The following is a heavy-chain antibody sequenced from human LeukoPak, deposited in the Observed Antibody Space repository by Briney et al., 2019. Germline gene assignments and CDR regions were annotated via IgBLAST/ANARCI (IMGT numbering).Heavy chain of an antibody. CDR2: ISASGSP. CDR3: ARTGYHRGWGNDY. J-gene: IGHJ4*02. Sequence: PSETLSLTCSVSGGSMINYYWSWIRQSAGQGLEWIGRISASGSPNYNPSLGSRVTMSVDTSKNQFSLKLTSVTAADTAVYYCARTGYHRGWGNDYWGEGTLVTVSS. V-gene: IGHV4-4*07. D-gene: IGHD6-19*01. CDR1: GGSMINYY.